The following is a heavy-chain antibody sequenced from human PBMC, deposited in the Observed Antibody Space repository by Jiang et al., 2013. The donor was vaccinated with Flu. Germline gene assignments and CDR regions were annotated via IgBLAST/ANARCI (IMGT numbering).Heavy chain of an antibody. CDR3: ARGPLWFGGYSYGYRAFDY. CDR2: INHSGST. V-gene: IGHV4-34*01. J-gene: IGHJ4*02. CDR1: GGSFSGYY. Sequence: LLKPSETLSLTCAVYGGSFSGYYWSWIRQPPGKGLEWIGEINHSGSTNYNPSLKSRVTISVDTSKNQFSLKLSSVTAADTAVYYCARGPLWFGGYSYGYRAFDYWGQGTLVTVSS. D-gene: IGHD5-18*01.